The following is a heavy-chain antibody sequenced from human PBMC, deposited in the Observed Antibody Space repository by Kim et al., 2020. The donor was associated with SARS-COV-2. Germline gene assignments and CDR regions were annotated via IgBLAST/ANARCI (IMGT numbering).Heavy chain of an antibody. CDR2: ISYDGSNK. V-gene: IGHV3-30*03. CDR3: APGGRYFDWLLFWGHTVDFWN. CDR1: GFTFSSYG. Sequence: GGSLRLSCAASGFTFSSYGMHWVRQAPGKGLEWVAVISYDGSNKYYADSVKGRFTISRDNSKNTLYLQMNSLRAEDTAVYYCAPGGRYFDWLLFWGHTVDFWNWGQGTLVTVSS. D-gene: IGHD3-9*01. J-gene: IGHJ4*03.